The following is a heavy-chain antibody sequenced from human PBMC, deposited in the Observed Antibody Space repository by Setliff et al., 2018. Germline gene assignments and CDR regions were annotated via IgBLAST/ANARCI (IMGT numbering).Heavy chain of an antibody. Sequence: SETLSPTCNVSGASVSSHYWDWIRQPPGKGLEWIGFISYSGITTYNVSLKSRVSISVDTSKNQFSLKLSSVTAADTAVYYCARMSGSRKKGRSRYF. J-gene: IGHJ1*01. CDR2: ISYSGIT. D-gene: IGHD6-25*01. CDR1: GASVSSHY. V-gene: IGHV4-59*08. CDR3: ARMSGSRKKGRSRYF.